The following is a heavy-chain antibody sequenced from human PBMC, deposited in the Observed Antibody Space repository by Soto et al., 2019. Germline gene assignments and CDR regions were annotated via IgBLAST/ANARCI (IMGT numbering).Heavy chain of an antibody. CDR3: ARESRSGYSLEY. J-gene: IGHJ4*02. D-gene: IGHD3-22*01. CDR2: IYHSGGT. CDR1: GDSISSGGYS. V-gene: IGHV4-30-2*01. Sequence: QLQLQESGSGLVKPSQTLSLTCAVSGDSISSGGYSWNWIRQPPGKGLEWIGNIYHSGGTDYNPSVKSRVTITADSTNNQFSLKLSSVTAAGTAVDYCARESRSGYSLEYWGQGTLVTVSS.